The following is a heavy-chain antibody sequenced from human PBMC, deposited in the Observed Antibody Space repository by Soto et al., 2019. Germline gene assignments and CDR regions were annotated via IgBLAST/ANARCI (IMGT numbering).Heavy chain of an antibody. CDR3: ARGWKIAARLRARYNWFDP. Sequence: SETLSLTCAVYGGSFSGYYWSWIRQPPGKGLEWIGEINHCGSTNYNPSLKSRVTISVDTSKNQFSLKLSSVTAADTAVYYCARGWKIAARLRARYNWFDPWGQGTLVTVSS. D-gene: IGHD6-6*01. J-gene: IGHJ5*02. CDR1: GGSFSGYY. CDR2: INHCGST. V-gene: IGHV4-34*01.